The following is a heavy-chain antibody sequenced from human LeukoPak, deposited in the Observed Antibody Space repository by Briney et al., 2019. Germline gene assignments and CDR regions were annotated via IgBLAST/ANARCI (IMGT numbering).Heavy chain of an antibody. D-gene: IGHD3-3*01. Sequence: SVKVSCKASGGTFSSYAISWVRQAPGQGLEWMGRIIPILGIVNYAQKFQGRVTITADKSTSTAYMELSSLRSEDTAVYYCAREEVTIFGVVTTLTFDYWGQGTLVTVSS. CDR3: AREEVTIFGVVTTLTFDY. CDR2: IIPILGIV. J-gene: IGHJ4*02. CDR1: GGTFSSYA. V-gene: IGHV1-69*04.